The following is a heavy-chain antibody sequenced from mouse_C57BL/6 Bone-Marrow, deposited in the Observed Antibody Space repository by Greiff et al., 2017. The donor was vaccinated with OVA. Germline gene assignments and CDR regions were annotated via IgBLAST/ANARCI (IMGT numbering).Heavy chain of an antibody. V-gene: IGHV1-61*01. Sequence: VQLQQPGAELVRPGSSVKLSCKASGYTFTSYWMDWVKQRPGQGLEWIGNIYPSDSETHYNQKFKDKATLTVDKSSSTAYMQLSSLTSEDSAVYYCARGYYGSSYPSFDYWGQGTTLTVSS. J-gene: IGHJ2*01. CDR1: GYTFTSYW. D-gene: IGHD1-1*01. CDR3: ARGYYGSSYPSFDY. CDR2: IYPSDSET.